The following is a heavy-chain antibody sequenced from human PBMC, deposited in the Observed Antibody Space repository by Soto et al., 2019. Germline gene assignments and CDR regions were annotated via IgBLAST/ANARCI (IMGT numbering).Heavy chain of an antibody. Sequence: GGSLRLSCAASGFTFSSYAMTWVRQAPGKGLEWVSIVSGSATSSYYADSVKGRFTISRDNSKSLLYLQMNSLRAEDTAVYYCTKDSSWYPGGAFDIWGQGTMVTVSS. CDR1: GFTFSSYA. D-gene: IGHD6-13*01. CDR3: TKDSSWYPGGAFDI. CDR2: VSGSATSS. V-gene: IGHV3-23*01. J-gene: IGHJ3*02.